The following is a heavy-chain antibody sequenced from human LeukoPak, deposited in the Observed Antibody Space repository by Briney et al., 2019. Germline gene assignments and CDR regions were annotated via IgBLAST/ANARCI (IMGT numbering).Heavy chain of an antibody. CDR1: GGSISSYY. D-gene: IGHD5-24*01. V-gene: IGHV4-59*01. CDR2: IYYSGST. J-gene: IGHJ2*01. CDR3: ARDRERWLQSKVSNYWYFDL. Sequence: PSETLSLTCTVSGGSISSYYWSWIRQPPGKGLEWIGYIYYSGSTNYNPSLKSRVTISVDTSKNQFSLKLSSVTAADTAVYYCARDRERWLQSKVSNYWYFDLWGRGTLVTVSS.